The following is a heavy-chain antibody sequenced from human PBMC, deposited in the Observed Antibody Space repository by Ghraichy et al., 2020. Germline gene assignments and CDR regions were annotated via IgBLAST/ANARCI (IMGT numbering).Heavy chain of an antibody. D-gene: IGHD3-10*01. V-gene: IGHV4-61*01. CDR3: ARDSEANYFDY. Sequence: SETLSLTCTVSGGSVSSGSYYWSWIRQPPGKGLEWIGYIYYSGSTNYNPSLKSRVTISVDTSKNQFSLKLSSVTAVDTAVYYCARDSEANYFDYWGQGTLVTVSS. CDR2: IYYSGST. CDR1: GGSVSSGSYY. J-gene: IGHJ4*02.